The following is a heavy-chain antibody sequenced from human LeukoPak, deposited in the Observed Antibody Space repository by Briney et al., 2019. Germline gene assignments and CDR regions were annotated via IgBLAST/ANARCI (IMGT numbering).Heavy chain of an antibody. J-gene: IGHJ4*02. CDR1: GFTFSSYA. CDR3: AKVDGYLVVRGFLGL. D-gene: IGHD3-10*01. CDR2: ISGSGGST. V-gene: IGHV3-23*01. Sequence: PGGSLRLSCAASGFTFSSYAMSWVRQAPGKGLEWVSAISGSGGSTYYADSVKGRFTISRDNSKNTLYLQMNSLRAEDTAVYYCAKVDGYLVVRGFLGLWGQGTLSPSPQ.